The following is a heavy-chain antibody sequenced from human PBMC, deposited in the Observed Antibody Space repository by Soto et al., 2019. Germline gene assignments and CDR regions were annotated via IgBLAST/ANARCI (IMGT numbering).Heavy chain of an antibody. Sequence: QVQLVQSGAEVKKPGASVKVSCKASGYNFIDYDINWMRQSTGQGLEWMGWMTPNSGNTGYAQKFQGRVTLTRDTSIGTAYMELISLKTEDTAVYYCSRNPYGSGLFDPWGQGNLVNVSS. J-gene: IGHJ5*02. D-gene: IGHD6-19*01. CDR2: MTPNSGNT. V-gene: IGHV1-8*01. CDR1: GYNFIDYD. CDR3: SRNPYGSGLFDP.